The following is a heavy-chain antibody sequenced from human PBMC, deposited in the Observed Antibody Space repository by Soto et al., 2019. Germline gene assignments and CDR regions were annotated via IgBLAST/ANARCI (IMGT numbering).Heavy chain of an antibody. CDR1: GGTFSSYA. D-gene: IGHD1-26*01. J-gene: IGHJ4*02. CDR2: IIPIFGTA. CDR3: AREGGRGSYSSGNFDY. V-gene: IGHV1-69*01. Sequence: QVQLVQSGAEVKKPGSSVKVSCKASGGTFSSYAISWVRQAPGQGLEWMGGIIPIFGTANYAQKFQGRVTITADESTSTDYMELSSLRSEDTAVYYCAREGGRGSYSSGNFDYWGQGTLVTVSS.